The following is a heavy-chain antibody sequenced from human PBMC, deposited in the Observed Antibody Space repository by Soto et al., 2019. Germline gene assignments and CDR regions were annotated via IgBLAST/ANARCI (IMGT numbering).Heavy chain of an antibody. D-gene: IGHD4-17*01. CDR2: MNPNSGNT. V-gene: IGHV1-8*02. J-gene: IGHJ5*02. CDR1: GGTFSSYA. CDR3: ARKLHNGDFFHGTYNWFDP. Sequence: QVQLVQSGAEVKKPGSSVKVSCKASGGTFSSYAISWVRQATGQGLEWLGWMNPNSGNTGYAQKFQGRVTMTRNTSISTAYMELSSLRSEDTAVYYCARKLHNGDFFHGTYNWFDPWGQGTLVTVSS.